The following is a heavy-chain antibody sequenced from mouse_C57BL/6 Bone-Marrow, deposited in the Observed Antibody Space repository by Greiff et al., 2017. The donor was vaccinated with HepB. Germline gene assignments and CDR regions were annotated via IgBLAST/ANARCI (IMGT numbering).Heavy chain of an antibody. J-gene: IGHJ2*01. V-gene: IGHV1-76*01. Sequence: VQLQQSGAELVRPGASVKLSCKASGYTFTDYYINWVKQRPGQGLEWIARIYPGSGNTYYNEKFKGKATLTAEKSSSTAYMQLSSLTSEDSAVYFCARLNWYYFDYWGQGTTLTVSS. CDR1: GYTFTDYY. CDR3: ARLNWYYFDY. D-gene: IGHD4-1*01. CDR2: IYPGSGNT.